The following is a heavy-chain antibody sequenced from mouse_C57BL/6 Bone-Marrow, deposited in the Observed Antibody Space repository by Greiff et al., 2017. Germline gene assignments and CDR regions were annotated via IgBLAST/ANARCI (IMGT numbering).Heavy chain of an antibody. V-gene: IGHV1-75*01. CDR2: IFPGSGST. J-gene: IGHJ4*01. CDR3: ARVAVWFHYAMDY. CDR1: GYTFTDYY. D-gene: IGHD2-10*02. Sequence: VQLQPSGPELVKPGASVKISCKASGYTFTDYYITWVKPRPGQGLEWIGWIFPGSGSTSYNEKFKGKATLTVDKSSSTAYMLLSSLTSEDSAVYFCARVAVWFHYAMDYWGQGTSVTVSS.